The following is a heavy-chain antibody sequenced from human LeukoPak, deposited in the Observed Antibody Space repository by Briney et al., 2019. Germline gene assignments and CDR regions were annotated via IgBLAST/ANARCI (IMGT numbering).Heavy chain of an antibody. CDR2: ISAYNGNT. V-gene: IGHV1-18*01. CDR1: GYTFTSYG. D-gene: IGHD6-13*01. CDR3: AKVGIAAAFNNWFDP. Sequence: ASVKVSCKASGYTFTSYGISWVRQAPGQGLEWMGWISAYNGNTNYAQKLQGRVTMTTDTSTSTAYMELRSLRSGDTAVYYCAKVGIAAAFNNWFDPWGQGTLVTVSS. J-gene: IGHJ5*02.